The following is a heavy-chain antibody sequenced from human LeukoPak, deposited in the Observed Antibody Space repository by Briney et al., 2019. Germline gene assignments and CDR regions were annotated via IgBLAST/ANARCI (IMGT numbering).Heavy chain of an antibody. D-gene: IGHD2-15*01. CDR2: MNPNSGNT. CDR1: GYTFTSYD. Sequence: GASVKVSCKASGYTFTSYDINWVRQATGQGLEWMGWMNPNSGNTGYAQKFQGRVTMTRNTSISTAYMELSSLRSEDTAVYYCARGFVGRGGVIRIVVVYNWFDPWGQGTLVTVSS. CDR3: ARGFVGRGGVIRIVVVYNWFDP. J-gene: IGHJ5*02. V-gene: IGHV1-8*01.